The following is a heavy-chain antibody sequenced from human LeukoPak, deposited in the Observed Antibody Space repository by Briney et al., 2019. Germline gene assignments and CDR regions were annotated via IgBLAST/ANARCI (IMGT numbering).Heavy chain of an antibody. Sequence: ASVKVSCKASGYTFTGYYMHWVRQAPGQGLEWMGIINPSGGSTSYAQKFQGRVTMTRDTSTSTVYMELSSLRSEDTAVYYCARRSSDDFWSGESRDYFDYWGQGTLVTVSS. D-gene: IGHD3-3*01. CDR3: ARRSSDDFWSGESRDYFDY. V-gene: IGHV1-46*01. CDR1: GYTFTGYY. J-gene: IGHJ4*02. CDR2: INPSGGST.